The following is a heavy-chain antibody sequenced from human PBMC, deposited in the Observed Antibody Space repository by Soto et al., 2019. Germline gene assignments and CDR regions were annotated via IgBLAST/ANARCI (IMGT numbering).Heavy chain of an antibody. Sequence: GGSLRLSCAASGFTFDDYAMHWVRQAPGKGLEWVSGISWNSGSIGYADSVKGRFTISRDNAKNSLYLQMNSLRAEDTALYYCAKDKKEAVAGTGSFLDYWGQGTLVTVSS. J-gene: IGHJ4*02. V-gene: IGHV3-9*01. D-gene: IGHD6-19*01. CDR2: ISWNSGSI. CDR1: GFTFDDYA. CDR3: AKDKKEAVAGTGSFLDY.